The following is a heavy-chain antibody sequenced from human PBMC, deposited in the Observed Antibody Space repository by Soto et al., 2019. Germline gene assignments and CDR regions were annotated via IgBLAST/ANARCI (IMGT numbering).Heavy chain of an antibody. Sequence: VASVKVSCKASGYTFTSYAIHWVRQAPGQTLEWTGWINTGNGNTKYSQKFQGRVTITRNTSATTAYMELSSLRSEDTAVYFCARLVVVTFDYWGQGXLVTVYS. CDR3: ARLVVVTFDY. V-gene: IGHV1-3*04. CDR1: GYTFTSYA. CDR2: INTGNGNT. J-gene: IGHJ4*02. D-gene: IGHD2-21*02.